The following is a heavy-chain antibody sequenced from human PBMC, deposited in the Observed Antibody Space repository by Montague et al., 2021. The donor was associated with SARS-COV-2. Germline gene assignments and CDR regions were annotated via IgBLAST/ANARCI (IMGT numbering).Heavy chain of an antibody. V-gene: IGHV4-4*07. J-gene: IGHJ6*02. CDR3: AREAWFGDKTSASEYYGMDV. D-gene: IGHD3-10*01. CDR2: IYTSGST. CDR1: GGSISSYY. Sequence: SETPSLTCTVSGGSISSYYWSWIRQPAGKGLEWIGRIYTSGSTNXXPSLKSRVTMSGDTSKNQFSLKLSSVTAADTAVYYCAREAWFGDKTSASEYYGMDVWGQGTTVTVSS.